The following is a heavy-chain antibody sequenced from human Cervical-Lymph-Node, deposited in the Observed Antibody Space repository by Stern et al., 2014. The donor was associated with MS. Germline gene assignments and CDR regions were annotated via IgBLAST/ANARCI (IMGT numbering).Heavy chain of an antibody. CDR3: ARGEKHWLSLGDY. J-gene: IGHJ4*02. CDR1: GGPFSSYA. D-gene: IGHD6-19*01. CDR2: IIPIFGTA. V-gene: IGHV1-69*12. Sequence: QVQLVQSGAEVKKPGSSVKVSCKASGGPFSSYAISWVRQAPGQGLEWMGGIIPIFGTATDAQKFQGRVTIPADEATSTAYMELSSLRSEDTAVYDCARGEKHWLSLGDYWGQGTLVTVSS.